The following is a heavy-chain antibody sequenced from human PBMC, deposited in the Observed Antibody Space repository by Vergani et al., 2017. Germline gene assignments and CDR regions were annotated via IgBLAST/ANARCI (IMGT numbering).Heavy chain of an antibody. V-gene: IGHV1-18*01. CDR1: GYTFTSYG. D-gene: IGHD5-24*01. J-gene: IGHJ4*02. CDR2: ISAYTGNT. Sequence: QVQLVQSGAEVKKPGASVKVSCKASGYTFTSYGISWVRQAPGQGLEWMGWISAYTGNTNYAQKLQGRVTMTSDTSTSTAYMELSSLRYDDTAVYYFAIVDGGAYYFDYWGQGTLVTVSS. CDR3: AIVDGGAYYFDY.